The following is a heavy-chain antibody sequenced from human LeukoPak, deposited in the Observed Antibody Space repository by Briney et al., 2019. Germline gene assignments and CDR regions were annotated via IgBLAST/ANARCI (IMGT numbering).Heavy chain of an antibody. D-gene: IGHD3-3*01. CDR1: GGSFKDNY. Sequence: SETLSLTCAVYGGSFKDNYWSWIRQPPGKGLEWIGEINHSGTTNYNPSLKSRVTMSLDPSKNQLSLKLNSVTAADTAVYYCARVPLRFLEPFDNWGQGTLVTVSS. V-gene: IGHV4-34*01. J-gene: IGHJ4*02. CDR2: INHSGTT. CDR3: ARVPLRFLEPFDN.